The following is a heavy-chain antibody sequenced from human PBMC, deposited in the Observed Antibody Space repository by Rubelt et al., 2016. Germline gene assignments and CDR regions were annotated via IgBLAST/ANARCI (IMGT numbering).Heavy chain of an antibody. CDR2: THDSGET. D-gene: IGHD2-15*01. CDR3: ARQPPDPAAFDY. Sequence: QLQLQESGPGLVKPSETLSLTCTVSGGSINSYYWSWIRQPPGKGLEWLAYTHDSGETKYNPSLKSRLIISVDTSKNQLSLKWSSVTAAATAVYHCARQPPDPAAFDYWGQGVLVTVSS. CDR1: GGSINSYY. V-gene: IGHV4-59*08. J-gene: IGHJ4*02.